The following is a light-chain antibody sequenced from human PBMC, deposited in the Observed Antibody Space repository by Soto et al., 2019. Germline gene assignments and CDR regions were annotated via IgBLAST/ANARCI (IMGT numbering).Light chain of an antibody. V-gene: IGKV1-17*01. CDR3: LQHNDYPRT. CDR1: QGINND. Sequence: DIQMTQSPSSLSASVGDRVTISCRASQGINNDLGWYQQKPGKAPKRLIYEASTLQSGVPSRFSGSGSGTVFTLTISSLQPEDFATYYCLQHNDYPRTFGGGTQVAIK. CDR2: EAS. J-gene: IGKJ4*01.